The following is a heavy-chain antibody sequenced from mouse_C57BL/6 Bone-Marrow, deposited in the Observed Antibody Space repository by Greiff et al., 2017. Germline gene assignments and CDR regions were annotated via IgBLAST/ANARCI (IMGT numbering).Heavy chain of an antibody. D-gene: IGHD1-1*01. V-gene: IGHV1-69*01. CDR2: IDPSDSYT. CDR1: GYTFTSYW. Sequence: QVQLQQPGAELVMPGASVKLSCKASGYTFTSYWMHWVQQRPGQGLEWIGEIDPSDSYTNYNQKFKGKSTLTVDKSSSTAYMQLSSLTSEDSAVYYCARDITTVVERTWFAYWGQGTLVTVSA. CDR3: ARDITTVVERTWFAY. J-gene: IGHJ3*01.